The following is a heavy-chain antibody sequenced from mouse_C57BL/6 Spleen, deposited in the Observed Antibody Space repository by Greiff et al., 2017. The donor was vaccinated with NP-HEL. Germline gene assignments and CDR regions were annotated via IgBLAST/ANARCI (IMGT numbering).Heavy chain of an antibody. CDR2: ISSGGSYT. J-gene: IGHJ1*03. CDR3: ARQEYYYGSSSFYWYFDV. D-gene: IGHD1-1*01. CDR1: GFTFSSYG. Sequence: VQLKQSGGDLVKPGGSLKLSCAASGFTFSSYGMSWVRQTPDKRLEWVATISSGGSYTYYPDSVKGRFTISRDNAKNTLYLQMSSLKSEDTAMYYCARQEYYYGSSSFYWYFDVWGTGTTVTVSS. V-gene: IGHV5-6*01.